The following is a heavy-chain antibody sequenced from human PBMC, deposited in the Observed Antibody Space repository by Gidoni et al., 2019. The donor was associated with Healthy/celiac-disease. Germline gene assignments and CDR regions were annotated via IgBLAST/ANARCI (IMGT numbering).Heavy chain of an antibody. V-gene: IGHV1-2*04. Sequence: QVQLVQSGAEVKKPGASVKVSCKASGYTFTGYYMHWVRQAPGQGLEWMGWINPNSGGTNYAQKFQGWVTMTRDTSISTAYMELSRLRSDDTAVYYCARAPGLREDDRSIAVAGPGREAFDIWGQGTMVTVSS. CDR2: INPNSGGT. CDR3: ARAPGLREDDRSIAVAGPGREAFDI. D-gene: IGHD6-19*01. J-gene: IGHJ3*02. CDR1: GYTFTGYY.